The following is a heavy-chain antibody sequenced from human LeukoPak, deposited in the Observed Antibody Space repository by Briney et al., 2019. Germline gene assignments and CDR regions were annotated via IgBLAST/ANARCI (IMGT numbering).Heavy chain of an antibody. Sequence: SVKVSCKASGGTFSSYAISWVRQAPGQGLEWMGGIIPIFGTANYAQKFQGRVTITTDESTSTAYMELSSLRSEDTAVYYCASAREMATMAVYYFDYWGQGTLVTVSS. V-gene: IGHV1-69*05. CDR2: IIPIFGTA. J-gene: IGHJ4*02. D-gene: IGHD5-24*01. CDR3: ASAREMATMAVYYFDY. CDR1: GGTFSSYA.